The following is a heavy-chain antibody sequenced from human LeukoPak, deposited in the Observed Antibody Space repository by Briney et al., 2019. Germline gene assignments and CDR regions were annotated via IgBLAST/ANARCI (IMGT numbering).Heavy chain of an antibody. Sequence: SQTLSLTYTVSGGSISSGDYYWSWIRQPPGKGLEWIGYIYYSGSTYYNPSLKSRVTISVDTSKNQFSLKLSSVTAADTAVYYCAREGSQQIAAAGRFDYWGQGTLVTVSS. J-gene: IGHJ4*02. V-gene: IGHV4-30-4*08. CDR2: IYYSGST. CDR1: GGSISSGDYY. CDR3: AREGSQQIAAAGRFDY. D-gene: IGHD6-13*01.